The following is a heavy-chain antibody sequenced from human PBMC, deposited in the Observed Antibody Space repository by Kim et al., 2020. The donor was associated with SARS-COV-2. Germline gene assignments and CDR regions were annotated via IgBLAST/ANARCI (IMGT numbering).Heavy chain of an antibody. D-gene: IGHD3-10*01. CDR3: ARVIPPGYYGSGSYYPDY. J-gene: IGHJ4*02. CDR2: ISSSSSYI. CDR1: GFTFSSYS. Sequence: GGSLRHSCAASGFTFSSYSMNWVRQAPGKGLEWVSSISSSSSYIYYADSVKGRFTISRDNAKNSLYLQMNSLRAEDTAVYYCARVIPPGYYGSGSYYPDYWGQGTLVTVSS. V-gene: IGHV3-21*01.